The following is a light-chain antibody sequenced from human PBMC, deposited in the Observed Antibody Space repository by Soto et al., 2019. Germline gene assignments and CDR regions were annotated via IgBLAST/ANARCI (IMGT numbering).Light chain of an antibody. CDR2: EVS. CDR1: SSDVGSYNR. CDR3: SSYTSSSTYV. Sequence: QSVLTQPPSVSGSPGQSVAISCTGTSSDVGSYNRVPWYQQPPGTAPKVMIYEVSNRPSGVPDRFSGSKSGNTASLTISGLQAEDEADYYCSSYTSSSTYVFGTGTKVTVL. V-gene: IGLV2-18*02. J-gene: IGLJ1*01.